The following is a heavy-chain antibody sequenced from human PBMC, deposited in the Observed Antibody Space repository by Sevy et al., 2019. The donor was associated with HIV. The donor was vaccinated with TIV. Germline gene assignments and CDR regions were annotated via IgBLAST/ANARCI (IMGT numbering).Heavy chain of an antibody. CDR1: GYSFTDHY. D-gene: IGHD3-22*01. J-gene: IGHJ4*02. CDR3: ATTKDYYESSGSPFDY. Sequence: ASVKVSCKASGYSFTDHYIHWVRQAPGKGLEWMGSFDPEDGETLYAQKFQGRVTMTEDTSTDTAYMELSSLRSEDTAIYYCATTKDYYESSGSPFDYWGQGTLVTVSS. CDR2: FDPEDGET. V-gene: IGHV1-24*01.